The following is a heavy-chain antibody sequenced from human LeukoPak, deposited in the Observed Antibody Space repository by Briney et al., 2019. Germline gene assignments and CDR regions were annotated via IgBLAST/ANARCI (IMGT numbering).Heavy chain of an antibody. J-gene: IGHJ4*02. V-gene: IGHV3-48*03. CDR3: ARGGGSYGSRSFDY. CDR2: ISSSGSIT. Sequence: GGSLRLSCAASGFTFNDYEMTWVRQAPGKGLEWISYISSSGSITSHADSVKGRFTISRDNAKNSLYLQMNSLRAEDTAVYYCARGGGSYGSRSFDYWGQGTLVTVSS. D-gene: IGHD1-26*01. CDR1: GFTFNDYE.